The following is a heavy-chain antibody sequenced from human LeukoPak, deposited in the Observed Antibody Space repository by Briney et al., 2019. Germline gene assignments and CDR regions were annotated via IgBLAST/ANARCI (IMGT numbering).Heavy chain of an antibody. Sequence: QSGGSLRLSCAASGFPFSGYSLTWVRQAPGKGLEWISYISSSNTIYYADSVKGRFTISRDNAKNSLYLQMNSLRAGDTAVYYCARGARSGQQQTKAYYMDVWGKGTTVTISS. CDR2: ISSSNTI. CDR1: GFPFSGYS. CDR3: ARGARSGQQQTKAYYMDV. D-gene: IGHD6-13*01. J-gene: IGHJ6*03. V-gene: IGHV3-48*01.